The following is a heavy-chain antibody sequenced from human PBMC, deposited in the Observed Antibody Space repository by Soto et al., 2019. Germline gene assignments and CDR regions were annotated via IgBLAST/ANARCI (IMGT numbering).Heavy chain of an antibody. D-gene: IGHD3-22*01. CDR3: ARHNYASSGYYHYYYGMDV. CDR2: IYYSGST. Sequence: PSETLSLTCTVSGGSISSSSYYWGWIRQPPGKGLEWIGSIYYSGSTYYNPSLKSRVTISVDTSKNQFSPKLSSVTAADTAVYYCARHNYASSGYYHYYYGMDVWGQGTTVTVS. V-gene: IGHV4-39*01. CDR1: GGSISSSSYY. J-gene: IGHJ6*02.